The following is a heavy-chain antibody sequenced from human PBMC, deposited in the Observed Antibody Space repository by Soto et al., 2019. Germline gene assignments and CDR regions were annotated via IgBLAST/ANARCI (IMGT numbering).Heavy chain of an antibody. CDR1: GFSLSNARMG. J-gene: IGHJ6*02. CDR2: IFSTDEK. D-gene: IGHD3-22*01. Sequence: QVTLKESGPVLVKPTETLTLTCTVSGFSLSNARMGVSWIRQPPGKALEWLAHIFSTDEKSYSTSLKSRLTISKDTSKSQMVLTMTNMDPVDTATYYCARVPLYYYDSSGYPRAYYYYGMDVWGQGTTVTVSS. V-gene: IGHV2-26*01. CDR3: ARVPLYYYDSSGYPRAYYYYGMDV.